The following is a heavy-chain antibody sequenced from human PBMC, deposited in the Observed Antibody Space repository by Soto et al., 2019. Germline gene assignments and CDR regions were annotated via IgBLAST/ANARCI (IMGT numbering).Heavy chain of an antibody. D-gene: IGHD6-19*01. CDR3: ARDMDSSGWLPLFDY. J-gene: IGHJ4*02. CDR2: INPSGGST. Sequence: ASVKVSCKASGYTFTSYYMHWVRQAPGQGLEWMGIINPSGGSTSYAQKFQGRITMTRDTSTSTVYMELSSLRSEDTAVYYCARDMDSSGWLPLFDYWGQGTLVTVSS. CDR1: GYTFTSYY. V-gene: IGHV1-46*01.